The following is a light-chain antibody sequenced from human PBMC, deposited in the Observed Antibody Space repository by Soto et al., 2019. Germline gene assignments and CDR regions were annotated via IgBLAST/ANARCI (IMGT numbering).Light chain of an antibody. Sequence: EIVLTQSPATLSLSPGERATLFCRASQSVSNNYLAWYQQKPGQAPRLLIYGASNRATGIPDRFSGSGSGTEFTLTITSLQPEDFATYYCQQYDMFGPGTKLDIK. J-gene: IGKJ1*01. CDR3: QQYDM. CDR2: GAS. V-gene: IGKV3-20*01. CDR1: QSVSNNY.